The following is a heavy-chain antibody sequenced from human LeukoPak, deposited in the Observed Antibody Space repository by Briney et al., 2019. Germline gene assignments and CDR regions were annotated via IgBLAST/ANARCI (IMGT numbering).Heavy chain of an antibody. J-gene: IGHJ6*02. CDR3: ARDRGSSSWYSYYYCYGMDV. CDR1: GFTFSSYA. Sequence: PGGSLRLSCAASGFTFSSYAMHWVRQAPGKGLEWVAVISYDGSNKYYADSVKGRFTISRDNSKNTLYLQMNSLRAEDTAVYYCARDRGSSSWYSYYYCYGMDVWGQGTTVTVSS. CDR2: ISYDGSNK. V-gene: IGHV3-30*04. D-gene: IGHD6-13*01.